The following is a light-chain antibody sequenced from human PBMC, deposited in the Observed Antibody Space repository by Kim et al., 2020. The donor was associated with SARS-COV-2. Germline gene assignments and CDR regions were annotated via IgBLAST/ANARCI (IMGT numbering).Light chain of an antibody. CDR3: QQCGSSPLT. J-gene: IGKJ4*01. CDR1: QSVSSSY. Sequence: EIVLKQSPGTLSLSPGERATLSCRASQSVSSSYLAWYQQKPGQAPRLLIYGASSRATGIPDRFSGSGSGTDITLTISRLEPEDFAVYYCQQCGSSPLTFGGGTKVDIK. V-gene: IGKV3-20*01. CDR2: GAS.